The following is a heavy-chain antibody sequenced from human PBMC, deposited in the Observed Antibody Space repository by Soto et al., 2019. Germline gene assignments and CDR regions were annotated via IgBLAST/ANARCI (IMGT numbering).Heavy chain of an antibody. D-gene: IGHD6-6*01. CDR2: ISYDGSNK. CDR3: AKEVWSEQLATWFDP. J-gene: IGHJ5*02. Sequence: GGSVRLSCAASGFTFSSYGMHWVRQAPGKGLEWVAVISYDGSNKYYADSVKGRFTISRDNSKNTLYLQMNSLRAEDTAVYYCAKEVWSEQLATWFDPCGKGTLVTVSS. CDR1: GFTFSSYG. V-gene: IGHV3-30*18.